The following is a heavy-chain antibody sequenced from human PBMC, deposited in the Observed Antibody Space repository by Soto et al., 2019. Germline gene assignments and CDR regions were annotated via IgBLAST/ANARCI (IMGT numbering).Heavy chain of an antibody. V-gene: IGHV4-39*01. D-gene: IGHD2-15*01. J-gene: IGHJ2*01. CDR2: VHYSGST. Sequence: QPPGTGLEWIATVHYSGSTYYTPSLKNRVTISADTSKNQFSLRLNSVTAADTAVYYFFFQPEDGIRGLCTVSAVLLNRSSDL. CDR3: FFQPEDGIRGLCTVSAVLLNRSSDL.